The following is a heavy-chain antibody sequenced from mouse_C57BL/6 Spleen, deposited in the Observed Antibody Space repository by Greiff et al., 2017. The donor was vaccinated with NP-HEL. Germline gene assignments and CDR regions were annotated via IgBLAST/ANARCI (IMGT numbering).Heavy chain of an antibody. V-gene: IGHV3-6*01. CDR2: ISYDGSN. CDR1: GYSITSGYY. CDR3: ARDRDYGNYRFAY. D-gene: IGHD2-1*01. J-gene: IGHJ3*01. Sequence: ESGPGLVKPSQSLSLTCSVTGYSITSGYYWNWIRQFPGNKLEWMGYISYDGSNNYNPSLKNRISITRDTSKNQFFLKLNSVTTEDTATYYCARDRDYGNYRFAYWGQGTLVTVSA.